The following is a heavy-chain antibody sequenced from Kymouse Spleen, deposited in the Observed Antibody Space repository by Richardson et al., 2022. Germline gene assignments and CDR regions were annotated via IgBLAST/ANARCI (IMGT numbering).Heavy chain of an antibody. V-gene: IGHV4-59*01. CDR2: IYYSGST. Sequence: QVQLQESGPGLVKPSETLSLTCTVSGGSISSYYWSWIRQPPGKGLEWIGYIYYSGSTNYNPSLKSRVTISVDTSKNQFSLKLSSVTAADTAVYYCARDFSGSYYYYGMDVWGQGTTVTVSS. D-gene: IGHD3-10*01. CDR3: ARDFSGSYYYYGMDV. CDR1: GGSISSYY. J-gene: IGHJ6*02.